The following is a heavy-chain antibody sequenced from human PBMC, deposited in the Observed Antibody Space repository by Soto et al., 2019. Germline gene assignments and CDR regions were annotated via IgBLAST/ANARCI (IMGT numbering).Heavy chain of an antibody. J-gene: IGHJ4*02. CDR3: VSQRTTVPTQAYFDY. Sequence: SETLSLTCTVSGGSVTNSSYYWGWIRQSPGKGLEWIGSVYYRGRSYSKSSVKSRVTISVDTSKNRFSLSLNSVTAPDTAVYFCVSQRTTVPTQAYFDYWGPGALVAVSS. CDR2: VYYRGRS. CDR1: GGSVTNSSYY. D-gene: IGHD4-17*01. V-gene: IGHV4-39*01.